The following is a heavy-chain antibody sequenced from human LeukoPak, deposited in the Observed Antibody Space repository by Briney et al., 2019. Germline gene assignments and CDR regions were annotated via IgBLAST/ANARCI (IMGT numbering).Heavy chain of an antibody. J-gene: IGHJ6*02. D-gene: IGHD6-13*01. CDR3: ARADSSSWYHSPYYYYGMDV. Sequence: PSETLSLTCAVYGGSFSGYYWSWIRQPPGKGLEWFGEINHSGSTNYNPSLKSRVTISVDTSKNQFSLKLSSVTAADTAVYYCARADSSSWYHSPYYYYGMDVWGQGTTVIVSS. CDR2: INHSGST. CDR1: GGSFSGYY. V-gene: IGHV4-34*01.